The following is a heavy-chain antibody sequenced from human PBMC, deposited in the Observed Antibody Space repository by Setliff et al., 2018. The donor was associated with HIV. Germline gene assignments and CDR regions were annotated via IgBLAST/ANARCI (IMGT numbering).Heavy chain of an antibody. J-gene: IGHJ4*02. CDR2: MYHTGST. Sequence: SETLSLTCAVSGYSISSGCYWGWIRQPPGKGLEWIGSMYHTGSTYYSPSLNSRFTISVDTSKNQFSLKLSSVTAADTAVYYCASLTTDRFLEWLFVYWGQGTLVTVSS. CDR1: GYSISSGCY. CDR3: ASLTTDRFLEWLFVY. D-gene: IGHD3-3*01. V-gene: IGHV4-38-2*01.